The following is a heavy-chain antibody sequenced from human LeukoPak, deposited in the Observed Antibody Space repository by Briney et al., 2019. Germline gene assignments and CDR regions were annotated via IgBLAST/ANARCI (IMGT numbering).Heavy chain of an antibody. CDR2: ISSSSSYI. CDR3: AKGGYGDDSYFDY. D-gene: IGHD4-17*01. Sequence: GGSLRLSCAASGFTFSSYSMNWVRQAPGKGLEWVSSISSSSSYIYYADSVKGRFTISRDNAKNSLYLQMNSLRAEDMALYYCAKGGYGDDSYFDYWGQGTLVTVSS. V-gene: IGHV3-21*04. CDR1: GFTFSSYS. J-gene: IGHJ4*02.